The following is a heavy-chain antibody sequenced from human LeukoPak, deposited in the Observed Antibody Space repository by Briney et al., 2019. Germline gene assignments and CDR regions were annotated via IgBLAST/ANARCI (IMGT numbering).Heavy chain of an antibody. D-gene: IGHD3-22*01. CDR2: ISAYNGNT. CDR3: ARVDIHGQAYFDSSGPYYFDY. CDR1: GYTFTSYG. Sequence: VASVTVSCKASGYTFTSYGISWVRQAPGQGLEWMGWISAYNGNTNYAQKLQGRVTMTTDTSTSTAYMELRSLRSDDTAVYYCARVDIHGQAYFDSSGPYYFDYWGQGTLVTVSS. V-gene: IGHV1-18*01. J-gene: IGHJ4*02.